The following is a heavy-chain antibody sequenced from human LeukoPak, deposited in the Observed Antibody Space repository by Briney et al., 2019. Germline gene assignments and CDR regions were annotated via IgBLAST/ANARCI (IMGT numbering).Heavy chain of an antibody. J-gene: IGHJ4*02. V-gene: IGHV4-59*08. CDR3: ARHDGGEGYLLDL. CDR1: GDSIKGFY. Sequence: SETLSLTGTVSGDSIKGFYWSWIRQPPGKGLEWLGYINYSGTTRLNTSLKRRVTISVDTSKTLSLKLTSLTAAGTAVYYCARHDGGEGYLLDLWGQGTLVTVSS. D-gene: IGHD1-26*01. CDR2: INYSGTT.